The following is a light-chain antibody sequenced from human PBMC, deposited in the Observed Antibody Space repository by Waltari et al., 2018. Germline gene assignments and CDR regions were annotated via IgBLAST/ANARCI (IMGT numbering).Light chain of an antibody. J-gene: IGLJ3*02. CDR3: SSYAGSSSPRV. Sequence: QSALIQPASVSGSPGQSITMSCTETNSAVGTYNLVSGYHQHPGKPPKLMIYEGNKRPSGVSYRFSGSKSGNTASLTISGLQAEDEADYYCSSYAGSSSPRVFGGGTKLTVL. CDR1: NSAVGTYNL. V-gene: IGLV2-23*01. CDR2: EGN.